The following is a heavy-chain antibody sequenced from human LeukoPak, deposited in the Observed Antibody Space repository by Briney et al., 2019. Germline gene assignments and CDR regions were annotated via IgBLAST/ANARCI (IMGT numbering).Heavy chain of an antibody. D-gene: IGHD5-24*01. CDR2: ISYDGSNK. CDR3: AKDVSQRRDGYNYFNY. Sequence: GGSLRLSCAASGFTFSSYGMHWVRQAPGKGLDWVAVISYDGSNKYYADSVKGRFTISRDNSKNTLYLQMNSLRAEDTAVYYCAKDVSQRRDGYNYFNYWGQGTLVTVSS. CDR1: GFTFSSYG. J-gene: IGHJ4*02. V-gene: IGHV3-30*18.